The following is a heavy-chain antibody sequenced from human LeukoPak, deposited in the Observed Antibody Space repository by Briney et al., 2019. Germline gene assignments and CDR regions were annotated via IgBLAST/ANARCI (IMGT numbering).Heavy chain of an antibody. CDR1: GFTFSSYD. CDR3: AKDMSDSSGFNSFDY. D-gene: IGHD3-22*01. V-gene: IGHV3-48*03. Sequence: GGSLRLSCAASGFTFSSYDMNWDRQAPGKGLEWVSYISSSGSTIYYADSVKGRFTISRDNAKNSLYLQMNSLRAEDTALYYCAKDMSDSSGFNSFDYWGQGTLVTVSS. J-gene: IGHJ4*02. CDR2: ISSSGSTI.